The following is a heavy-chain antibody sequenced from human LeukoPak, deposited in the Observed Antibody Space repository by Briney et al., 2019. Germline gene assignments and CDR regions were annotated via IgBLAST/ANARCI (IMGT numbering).Heavy chain of an antibody. V-gene: IGHV3-48*03. CDR2: ISSSGSTI. J-gene: IGHJ4*02. CDR3: AKARGNLNYGSGSYSYFDY. Sequence: PGGSLRLSCAASGFTFSSYEMNWVRQAPGKGLEWVSYISSSGSTIYYADSVKGRFTISRDNAKNSLYLQMNSLRAEDTAVYYCAKARGNLNYGSGSYSYFDYWGQGTLVTVSS. D-gene: IGHD3-10*01. CDR1: GFTFSSYE.